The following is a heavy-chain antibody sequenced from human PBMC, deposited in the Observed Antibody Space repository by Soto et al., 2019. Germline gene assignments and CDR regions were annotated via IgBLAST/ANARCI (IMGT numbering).Heavy chain of an antibody. CDR2: IVVGSGNT. D-gene: IGHD2-2*01. V-gene: IGHV1-58*02. CDR1: GFTFTSSA. Sequence: QMQLVQSGPEVKKPGTSVKVSCKASGFTFTSSAMQWVRQARGQRLEWIGWIVVGSGNTNYAQKFQERVTITRDMSTSTAYMELSSLRSEDTAVYYCAALYLMTSGYYYGMDVWGQGTTVTVSS. CDR3: AALYLMTSGYYYGMDV. J-gene: IGHJ6*02.